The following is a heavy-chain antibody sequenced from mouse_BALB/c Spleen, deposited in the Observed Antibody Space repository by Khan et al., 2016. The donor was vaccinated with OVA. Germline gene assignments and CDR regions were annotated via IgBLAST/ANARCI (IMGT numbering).Heavy chain of an antibody. CDR3: ARSASYWFVDV. Sequence: QVQLQQSGPELKKPGETVKISCKASGYTFTNYGMNWVKQAPGKGLKWMGWINTYTGEPTYADDFKGRFAFSLETSANTAYLQINNLKNEDTATYFWARSASYWFVDVWGAGTTVTVSS. J-gene: IGHJ1*01. V-gene: IGHV9-3-1*01. D-gene: IGHD6-1*01. CDR1: GYTFTNYG. CDR2: INTYTGEP.